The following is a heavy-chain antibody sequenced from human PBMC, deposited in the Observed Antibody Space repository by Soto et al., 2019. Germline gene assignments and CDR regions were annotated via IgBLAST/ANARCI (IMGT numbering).Heavy chain of an antibody. CDR2: ISYDGSNK. CDR3: AKDRLRDYGDYAADY. J-gene: IGHJ4*02. CDR1: GFTFSSYA. V-gene: IGHV3-30*04. D-gene: IGHD4-17*01. Sequence: QVQLVESGGGVVQPGRSLRLSCAASGFTFSSYAMHWVRQAPGKGLEWVAVISYDGSNKYYADSVKGRFTISRDNSKNTLYLQMNSLRAEDTAVYYCAKDRLRDYGDYAADYWGQGTLVTVSS.